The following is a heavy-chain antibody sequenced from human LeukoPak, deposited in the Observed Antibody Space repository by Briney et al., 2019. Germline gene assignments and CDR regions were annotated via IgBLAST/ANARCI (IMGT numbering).Heavy chain of an antibody. CDR3: ARDRQDYGDYFWYFDY. V-gene: IGHV3-23*01. CDR2: ISGTGGTT. J-gene: IGHJ4*02. Sequence: PGGSLRLSCAASGFTFSNYGMNWVRQAPGKGLEWVSRISGTGGTTFYADSVKGRFTISRDNSKNTLYLQMNSLRAEDTAVYYCARDRQDYGDYFWYFDYWGQGTLVTVSS. D-gene: IGHD4-17*01. CDR1: GFTFSNYG.